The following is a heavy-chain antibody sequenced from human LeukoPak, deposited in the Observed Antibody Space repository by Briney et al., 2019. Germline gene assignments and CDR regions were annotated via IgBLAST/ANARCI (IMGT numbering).Heavy chain of an antibody. Sequence: SETLSLTCTVSGGSISSYYWSWIRQPPGKGLEWIGYTYYSGSTNYNPSLKSRVTMSVDTSKNQFSLKLSPVTAADTAVYYCASHSGYDYFDYWGQGTLVTVSS. CDR1: GGSISSYY. J-gene: IGHJ4*02. CDR2: TYYSGST. V-gene: IGHV4-59*01. D-gene: IGHD5-12*01. CDR3: ASHSGYDYFDY.